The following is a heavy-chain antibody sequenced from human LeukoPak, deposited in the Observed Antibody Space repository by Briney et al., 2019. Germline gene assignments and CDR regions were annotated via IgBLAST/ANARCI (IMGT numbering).Heavy chain of an antibody. CDR2: INSNSGGT. D-gene: IGHD3-10*01. J-gene: IGHJ5*02. CDR1: GYTFTGYY. Sequence: ASVTVSCKASGYTFTGYYMHWVRQAPGQGLEWMGRINSNSGGTNYAQKFQGRVTMTRDTSISTAYMELSRLRSDDTAVYYCARGPELLWFGELLFPNWFDPWGQGTLVTVSS. CDR3: ARGPELLWFGELLFPNWFDP. V-gene: IGHV1-2*06.